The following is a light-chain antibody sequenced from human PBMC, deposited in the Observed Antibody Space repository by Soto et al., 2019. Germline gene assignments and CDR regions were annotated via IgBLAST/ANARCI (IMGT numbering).Light chain of an antibody. CDR2: GAS. CDR1: QSVSSSY. Sequence: EIVLTQSPGTLSLSPGERATLSCRASQSVSSSYLAWYQQKPGQAPSLLIYGASRRATGIPDRFSGSVSGTDFTLTISRLEPEDFAVYYCQQYDSSPITFGQGTRLEIK. J-gene: IGKJ5*01. CDR3: QQYDSSPIT. V-gene: IGKV3-20*01.